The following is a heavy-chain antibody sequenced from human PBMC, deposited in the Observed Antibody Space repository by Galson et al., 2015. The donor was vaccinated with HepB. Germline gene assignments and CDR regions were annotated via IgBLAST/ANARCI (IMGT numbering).Heavy chain of an antibody. CDR1: GVTFNIYA. J-gene: IGHJ4*02. CDR2: IRGGGTSI. CDR3: EREDGHDTHTYYYGQGVDQ. V-gene: IGHV3-48*02. D-gene: IGHD3-22*01. Sequence: SLRLPCAASGVTFNIYALHCVRQGPGKGLEWVAAIRGGGTSIYYLDYVRGLFTVSRDNGKNSMYLQMNSLRDEDTAVYFCEREDGHDTHTYYYGQGVDQWGQGTLVTVSS.